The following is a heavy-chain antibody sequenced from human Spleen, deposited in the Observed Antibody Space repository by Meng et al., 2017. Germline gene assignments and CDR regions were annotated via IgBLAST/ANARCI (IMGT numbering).Heavy chain of an antibody. CDR1: GWTFHDYT. Sequence: QVAQAACGRGMSKPSATLARTSVVYGWTFHDYTWSWIPQAPGKGLEWIGEINHSGTTNSNPSHKSRVTISVDTSKTQFSLKLSSVTAADTAVYYCARGPGIAAAGKPFDYWGQGTLVTVSS. CDR2: INHSGTT. J-gene: IGHJ4*02. D-gene: IGHD6-13*01. V-gene: IGHV4-34*01. CDR3: ARGPGIAAAGKPFDY.